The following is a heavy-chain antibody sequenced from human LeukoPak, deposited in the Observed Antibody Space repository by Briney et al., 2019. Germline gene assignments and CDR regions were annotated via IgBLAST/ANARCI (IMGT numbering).Heavy chain of an antibody. CDR1: EYTFTGYY. D-gene: IGHD6-13*01. Sequence: GASVKVSCKASEYTFTGYYMHWVRQAPGQGLEWMGWINPNSGGTNYAQKFQGRVTMTRDTSISTAYMELSRLRSGDTAVYYCARDAIAAAGTQLPYYYYYMDVWGKGTTVTISS. CDR3: ARDAIAAAGTQLPYYYYYMDV. CDR2: INPNSGGT. V-gene: IGHV1-2*02. J-gene: IGHJ6*03.